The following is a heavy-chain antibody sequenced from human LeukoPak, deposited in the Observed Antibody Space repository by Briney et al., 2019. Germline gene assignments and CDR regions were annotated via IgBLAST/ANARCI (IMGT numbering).Heavy chain of an antibody. CDR1: GYTFTSYD. CDR2: INPNSGGT. Sequence: GASVKVSCKASGYTFTSYDINWVRQATGQGLEWMGWINPNSGGTNYAQKFQGRVTMTRDTSISTAYMELSRLRSDDTAVYYCARAQWLVPNDYWGQGTLVTVSS. D-gene: IGHD6-19*01. CDR3: ARAQWLVPNDY. J-gene: IGHJ4*02. V-gene: IGHV1-2*02.